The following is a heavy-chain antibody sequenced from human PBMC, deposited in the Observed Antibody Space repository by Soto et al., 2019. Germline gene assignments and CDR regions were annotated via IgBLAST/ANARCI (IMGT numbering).Heavy chain of an antibody. Sequence: SETLSLTRTVSGGSISSGDYYWSWIRQPPGKGLEWIGYIYYSGSTYYNPSLKSRVTISVDTSKNQFSLKLSSVTAADTAVYYCARAGYSPVLLAHGMDVWGQGTTVTVSS. D-gene: IGHD5-18*01. CDR1: GGSISSGDYY. CDR3: ARAGYSPVLLAHGMDV. CDR2: IYYSGST. V-gene: IGHV4-30-4*01. J-gene: IGHJ6*02.